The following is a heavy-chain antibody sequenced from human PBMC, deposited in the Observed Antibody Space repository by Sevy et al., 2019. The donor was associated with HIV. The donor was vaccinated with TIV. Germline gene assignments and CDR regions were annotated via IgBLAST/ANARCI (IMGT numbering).Heavy chain of an antibody. CDR1: GFTFSSYS. Sequence: GGSLRLSCAASGFTFSSYSMNWVRQAPGKGLEWVSYISSSSYTIYYADSVKGRFTISRDNAKNSLYLQMNSLRAEDMAVYYCARETKYDSNFDYWGQGTLVTVSS. CDR2: ISSSSYTI. J-gene: IGHJ4*02. D-gene: IGHD3-22*01. V-gene: IGHV3-48*01. CDR3: ARETKYDSNFDY.